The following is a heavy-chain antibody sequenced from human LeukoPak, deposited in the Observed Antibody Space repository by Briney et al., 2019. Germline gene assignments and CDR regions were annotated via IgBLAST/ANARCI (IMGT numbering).Heavy chain of an antibody. V-gene: IGHV1-69*13. J-gene: IGHJ6*03. CDR1: GGTFSSYA. CDR2: IIPIFGTA. CDR3: ARVLVREFIFYYYYMDV. D-gene: IGHD3-3*01. Sequence: GASVKVSCKASGGTFSSYAISWVRQAPGQGLEWMGGIIPIFGTANYAQKFQGRVTITADESTSTAYMELSSLRSEDTAVYCCARVLVREFIFYYYYMDVWGKGTTVTVSS.